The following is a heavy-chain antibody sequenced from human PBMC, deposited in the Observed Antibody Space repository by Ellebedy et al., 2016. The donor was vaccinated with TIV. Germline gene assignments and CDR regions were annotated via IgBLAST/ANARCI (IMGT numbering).Heavy chain of an antibody. V-gene: IGHV1-69*13. Sequence: SVKVSXXASGGTFSSYAISWVRQAPGHGLEWIGGNIPIFGTTDYAQKFQVRATITADESTSTLNIDRLRSEDTALYYCARDRGSGYDWVYWGQGTLVTVSS. D-gene: IGHD5-12*01. CDR1: GGTFSSYA. CDR2: NIPIFGTT. J-gene: IGHJ4*02. CDR3: ARDRGSGYDWVY.